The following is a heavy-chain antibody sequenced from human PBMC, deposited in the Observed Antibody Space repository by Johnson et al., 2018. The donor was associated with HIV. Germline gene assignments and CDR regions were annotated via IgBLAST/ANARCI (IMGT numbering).Heavy chain of an antibody. CDR1: GFTFSDYY. Sequence: QVQLVESGGGVVQPGRSLRLSCAASGFTFSDYYMSWIRQAPGKGLEWVAVVSDHGRTTYFADSVKGRFTISRDNAKNSLYLQMNSLRAEDTALYYCARAFLSHYYDSSGPVDIWGQGTMVTVSS. CDR3: ARAFLSHYYDSSGPVDI. V-gene: IGHV3-30*03. D-gene: IGHD3-22*01. CDR2: VSDHGRTT. J-gene: IGHJ3*02.